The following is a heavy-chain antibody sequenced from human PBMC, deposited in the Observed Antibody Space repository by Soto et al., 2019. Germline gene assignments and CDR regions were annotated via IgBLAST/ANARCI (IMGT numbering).Heavy chain of an antibody. CDR2: IYPDDSDT. J-gene: IGHJ5*02. CDR3: ARLEWLSLAAWFDP. CDR1: GYSFTNYW. V-gene: IGHV5-51*01. Sequence: GDSLKISCKGSGYSFTNYWIGWVRQMPGKGLEWMGMIYPDDSDTKYSPSFQGQVTFSADKSINTAHLQWSSLKPSDTAIYYCARLEWLSLAAWFDPWGQGTLVTVSS. D-gene: IGHD3-3*01.